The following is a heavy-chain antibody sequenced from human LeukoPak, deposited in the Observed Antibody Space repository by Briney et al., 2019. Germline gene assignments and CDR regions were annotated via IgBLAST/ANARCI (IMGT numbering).Heavy chain of an antibody. J-gene: IGHJ4*02. CDR2: VSSGSTYT. CDR1: GFTFTDHY. Sequence: PGPSLRLSCAASGFTFTDHYMSWIRQAPGKGLEWVSYVSSGSTYTIYAASVEGRFTISRDNAKNSIYLQINSLRAEDTAVYYCARERPYSGTHGGDYWGEGTLVT. V-gene: IGHV3-11*05. CDR3: ARERPYSGTHGGDY. D-gene: IGHD1-26*01.